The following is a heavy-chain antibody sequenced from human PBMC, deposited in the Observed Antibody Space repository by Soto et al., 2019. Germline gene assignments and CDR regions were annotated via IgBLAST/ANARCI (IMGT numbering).Heavy chain of an antibody. CDR1: GFIFDNYD. CDR2: ISWTSGTI. V-gene: IGHV3-9*01. D-gene: IGHD3-22*01. Sequence: EVQLVESGGGLVKPGRSLRLSCAASGFIFDNYDMNWVRQAPGKGLEWVSGISWTSGTIAYADSVKGRFTISRDNAKNSLYQQMNSLRTEGTALYYCAKVQSDYSDRSGNSPNGGVDHWGQGTLVTGTS. J-gene: IGHJ1*01. CDR3: AKVQSDYSDRSGNSPNGGVDH.